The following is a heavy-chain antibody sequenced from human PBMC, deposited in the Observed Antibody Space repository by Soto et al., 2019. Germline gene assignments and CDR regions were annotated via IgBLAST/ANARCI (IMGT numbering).Heavy chain of an antibody. V-gene: IGHV3-23*01. CDR3: AKGRSYYYYYGVDV. Sequence: GGSLRLSCAASGFTFSSCARGWVRQAPGKGLEWVSDIIDSGGSTYYADSVKGRFTISRDNSKSTLYLQMNSLRDEDTALYYCAKGRSYYYYYGVDVWGQGTTVTVS. J-gene: IGHJ6*02. CDR2: IIDSGGST. CDR1: GFTFSSCA.